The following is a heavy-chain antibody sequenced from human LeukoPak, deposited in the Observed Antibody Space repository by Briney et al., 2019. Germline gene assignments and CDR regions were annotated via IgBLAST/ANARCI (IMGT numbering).Heavy chain of an antibody. D-gene: IGHD2-21*02. J-gene: IGHJ6*02. CDR3: ATQYCGGDCYFYYYGMDV. V-gene: IGHV4-30-4*01. Sequence: SETLSLTCTVSGVSISSGDYYWSWIRQPPGKGPEGIGYIYYSASTYYNPSLKSRVTISVDTPKNQFSLKLSSVTAADTAVYYYATQYCGGDCYFYYYGMDVWGQGTTVTVSS. CDR1: GVSISSGDYY. CDR2: IYYSAST.